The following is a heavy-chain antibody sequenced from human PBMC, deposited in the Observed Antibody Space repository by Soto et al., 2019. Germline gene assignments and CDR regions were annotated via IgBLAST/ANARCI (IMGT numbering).Heavy chain of an antibody. J-gene: IGHJ6*03. D-gene: IGHD3-10*01. CDR3: ARGLILWFGELSRRGGYYYYMDV. CDR2: INDSGNL. Sequence: QVQLQQWGAGLLKPSETLSLTCAVYGGSFSGYQWTWIRQTPGKGLEWIGEINDSGNLNYNPSLNSRVTIFLDTPKKQISLKLSSVTAADTAVYYCARGLILWFGELSRRGGYYYYMDVWGEGTTVIVSS. CDR1: GGSFSGYQ. V-gene: IGHV4-34*01.